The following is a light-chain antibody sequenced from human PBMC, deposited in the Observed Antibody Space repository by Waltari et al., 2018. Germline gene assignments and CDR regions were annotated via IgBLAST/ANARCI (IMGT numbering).Light chain of an antibody. CDR2: DAS. CDR1: QSVSSY. J-gene: IGKJ4*01. V-gene: IGKV3-11*01. Sequence: EIVLTQSQATLSVSPGESATPSCRASQSVSSYLAWYQQKPGQAPRLLIYDASNRATGIPARFSGSGSGTDFTLTISSLEPEDFAVYYCQQRSNWPLTFGGGTKVEIK. CDR3: QQRSNWPLT.